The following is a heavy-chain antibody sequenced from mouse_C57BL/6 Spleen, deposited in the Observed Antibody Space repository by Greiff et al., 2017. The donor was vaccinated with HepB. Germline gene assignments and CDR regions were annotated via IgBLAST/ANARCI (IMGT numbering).Heavy chain of an antibody. Sequence: QVQLQQSGAELVRPGASVTLSCKASGYTFTDYDMHWVKQTPVHGLEWIGAIDPETGGTAYNQKFKGKAILTADKSSSTAYMELRSLTSEDSAVYYCTRKRDWYFDVWGTGTTVTVSS. CDR2: IDPETGGT. V-gene: IGHV1-15*01. CDR1: GYTFTDYD. CDR3: TRKRDWYFDV. J-gene: IGHJ1*03.